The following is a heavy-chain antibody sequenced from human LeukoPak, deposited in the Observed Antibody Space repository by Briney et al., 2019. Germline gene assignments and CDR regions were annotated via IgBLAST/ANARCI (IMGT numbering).Heavy chain of an antibody. J-gene: IGHJ5*02. V-gene: IGHV3-48*01. CDR1: GFTFSSYS. CDR3: ARGVSCTNGVCYLGWFDP. CDR2: ISSSSRTI. D-gene: IGHD2-8*01. Sequence: PGGSLRLSCAASGFTFSSYSMNWVRQAPGKGLEWVSYISSSSRTIYYADSVKGRFTISRDNAKNSLYLQMNSLRAEDTAVYYCARGVSCTNGVCYLGWFDPWGQGTLVTVSS.